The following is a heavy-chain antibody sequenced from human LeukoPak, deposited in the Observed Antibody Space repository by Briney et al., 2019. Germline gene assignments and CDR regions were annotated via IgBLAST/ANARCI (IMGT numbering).Heavy chain of an antibody. CDR1: GFTFSDYY. J-gene: IGHJ6*02. CDR3: ARQPTAVTTDYYYYGMDV. CDR2: ISSSGSTI. Sequence: GGSLRLSCAASGFTFSDYYMSWIRQAPGKGLEWVSYISSSGSTIYYADSVKGRFTISRDNAKKSLYLQMNSLRAEDTAVYYCARQPTAVTTDYYYYGMDVWGQGTTATVSS. D-gene: IGHD4-17*01. V-gene: IGHV3-11*01.